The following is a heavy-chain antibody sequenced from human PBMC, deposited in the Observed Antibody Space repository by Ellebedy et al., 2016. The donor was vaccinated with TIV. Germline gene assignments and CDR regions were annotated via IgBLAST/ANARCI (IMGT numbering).Heavy chain of an antibody. CDR1: GFNFSSYD. CDR3: AKDRSTWVAAGGTQDS. V-gene: IGHV3-30*18. D-gene: IGHD6-13*01. Sequence: GESLKISCAASGFNFSSYDMHWVRRAPGKGLEWVALIFSDGSNKNYGDSVKGRFTISRDNSKNTLYLQMKSLRSEDTAVYYCAKDRSTWVAAGGTQDSWGQGTLVTVSS. J-gene: IGHJ4*02. CDR2: IFSDGSNK.